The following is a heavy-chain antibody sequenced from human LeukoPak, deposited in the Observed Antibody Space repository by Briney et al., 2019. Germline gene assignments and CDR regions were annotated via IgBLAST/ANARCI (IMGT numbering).Heavy chain of an antibody. J-gene: IGHJ4*02. Sequence: GGSLRLSCEASGFSFTNAWMNWVRLAPGKGLEWVSVIYSGGSTYYADSVRGRFTISRDNSKNTLYLQMNSLRVEDTAVCYCARDTPSGSYYGEIDYWGQGTLVTVSS. CDR1: GFSFTNAW. D-gene: IGHD1-26*01. CDR2: IYSGGST. V-gene: IGHV3-66*01. CDR3: ARDTPSGSYYGEIDY.